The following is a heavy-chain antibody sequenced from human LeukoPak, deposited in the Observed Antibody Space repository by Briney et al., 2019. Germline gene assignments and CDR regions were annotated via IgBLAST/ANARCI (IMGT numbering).Heavy chain of an antibody. D-gene: IGHD3-22*01. CDR2: INPNSGGT. J-gene: IGHJ4*02. CDR3: ARTDPYYYDSSGYYSSHFDY. CDR1: GYTFTGYY. Sequence: ASVKVSCKASGYTFTGYYMQWVRQAPGQGLEWMGWINPNSGGTNYAQKFQGRVTMTRDTSISTAYMELSRLRSDDTAVYYCARTDPYYYDSSGYYSSHFDYWGQGTLVTVSS. V-gene: IGHV1-2*02.